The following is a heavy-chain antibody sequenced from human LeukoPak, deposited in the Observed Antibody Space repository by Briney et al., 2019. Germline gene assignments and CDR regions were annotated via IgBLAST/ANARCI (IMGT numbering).Heavy chain of an antibody. CDR3: ARDSSPSYYDTSDYYWANWFDP. CDR2: IYFSGST. J-gene: IGHJ5*02. V-gene: IGHV4-39*07. Sequence: SETLSLTCTVSGGSISSSNYYWGWIRQPPGKGLEWIGTIYFSGSTYYNPSLKSRVTISVDTSKNQFSLKLSSVTAADTAVYYCARDSSPSYYDTSDYYWANWFDPWGQGTLVTVSS. D-gene: IGHD3-22*01. CDR1: GGSISSSNYY.